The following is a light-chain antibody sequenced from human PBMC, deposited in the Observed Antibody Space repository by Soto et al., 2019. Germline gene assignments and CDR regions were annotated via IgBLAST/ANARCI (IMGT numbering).Light chain of an antibody. V-gene: IGKV1-9*01. J-gene: IGKJ1*01. Sequence: DIQLTQSPSFLSPSIGESVTITCLASQVISTSLAWYQVKPGKAPKLLIYAASTLESGVPSRFSATVSGTEFSLTITSLQPEDFATYYCQQYNSYSRTFGQGTKVDIK. CDR1: QVISTS. CDR2: AAS. CDR3: QQYNSYSRT.